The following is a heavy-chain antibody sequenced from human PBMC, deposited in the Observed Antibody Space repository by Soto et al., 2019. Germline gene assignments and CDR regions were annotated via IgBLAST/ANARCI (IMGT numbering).Heavy chain of an antibody. V-gene: IGHV3-21*01. CDR3: AREPIQLWFYYGMDV. CDR1: GFTFSSYS. J-gene: IGHJ6*02. Sequence: EVQLLESGGGLVQRGGSLRLSCAASGFTFSSYSMNWVRQAPGKGLEWVSSISSSSSYIYYADSVKGRFTISRDNAKNSLYLQMNSLRAEDTAVYYCAREPIQLWFYYGMDVWGQGTTVTVSS. CDR2: ISSSSSYI. D-gene: IGHD5-18*01.